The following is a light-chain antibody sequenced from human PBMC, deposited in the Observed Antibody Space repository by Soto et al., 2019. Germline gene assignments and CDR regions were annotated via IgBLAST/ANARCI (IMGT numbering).Light chain of an antibody. J-gene: IGKJ5*01. CDR1: QGIRSW. Sequence: DIQMTQSPSSVSASVGDRVTITCRASQGIRSWLAWYQQKPGRAPKLLIYATSTLQSGVPSRFSGSGSGTDFTLTISSLQPEDFATYYCQQASSFPITFGQGTRLDIK. CDR2: ATS. CDR3: QQASSFPIT. V-gene: IGKV1-12*01.